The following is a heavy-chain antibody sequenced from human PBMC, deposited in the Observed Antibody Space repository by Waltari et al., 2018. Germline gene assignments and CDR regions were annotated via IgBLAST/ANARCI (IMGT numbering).Heavy chain of an antibody. D-gene: IGHD3-10*01. CDR1: GDPIAGYF. CDR2: IYDVGTT. CDR3: ARGRGGSGSQPLSWFDP. J-gene: IGHJ5*02. Sequence: QVQLRESGPRLVKPSETLSLTCSVSGDPIAGYFWAWIRQPPGKGLQFIGYIYDVGTTRYNPYLASRVAMSVDTSKNHFSLRLTSMTAADTAFYYCARGRGGSGSQPLSWFDPWGPGTLVTVSS. V-gene: IGHV4-59*01.